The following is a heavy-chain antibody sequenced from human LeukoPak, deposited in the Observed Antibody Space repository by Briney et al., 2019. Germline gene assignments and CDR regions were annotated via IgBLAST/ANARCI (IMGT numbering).Heavy chain of an antibody. D-gene: IGHD3-22*01. CDR3: ARDGYYYDSSGYLIFDY. CDR2: IYTSRST. J-gene: IGHJ4*02. V-gene: IGHV4-4*07. Sequence: PSETLSLTSTVSGGSISSYYWSCIRQPAGKGLEWIGRIYTSRSTNYNPSLKSRVTMSVDTSKNQFSLKLSSVTAADTAVYYCARDGYYYDSSGYLIFDYWGQATLVTVSS. CDR1: GGSISSYY.